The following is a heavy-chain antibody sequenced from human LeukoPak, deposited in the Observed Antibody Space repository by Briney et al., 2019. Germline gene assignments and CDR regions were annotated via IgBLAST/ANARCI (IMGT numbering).Heavy chain of an antibody. CDR2: IKSDGSST. CDR1: GFTSSSYW. CDR3: VGGGRVSWLTYFDY. Sequence: GGSLRLSCAASGFTSSSYWMHWVRQAPGTGLVWVSRIKSDGSSTSYADSVKGRFTMSRDNAKNTLYLQMNSLTAEDTAVYYCVGGGRVSWLTYFDYWGQGSLVTVSS. D-gene: IGHD5-24*01. J-gene: IGHJ4*02. V-gene: IGHV3-74*01.